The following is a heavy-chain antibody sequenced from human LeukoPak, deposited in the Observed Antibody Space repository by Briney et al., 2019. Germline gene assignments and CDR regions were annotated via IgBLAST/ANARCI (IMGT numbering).Heavy chain of an antibody. Sequence: PSETLSLTCTVSGGSISSGAYYWSWIRQPPGKGLEWIGYIYYSGSTYYNPSLESRVTISVDTSKNQFSLKLSSVTAADTAVYYCARDGGYCSSTSCLLFDYWGQGTLVTVSS. J-gene: IGHJ4*02. CDR1: GGSISSGAYY. D-gene: IGHD2-2*01. CDR3: ARDGGYCSSTSCLLFDY. V-gene: IGHV4-30-4*08. CDR2: IYYSGST.